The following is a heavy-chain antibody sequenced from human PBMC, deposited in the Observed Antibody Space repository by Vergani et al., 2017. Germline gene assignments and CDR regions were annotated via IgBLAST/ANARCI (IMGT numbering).Heavy chain of an antibody. CDR1: GFTFDDYD. V-gene: IGHV3-9*01. CDR3: GRTFGSTGSGGFDI. J-gene: IGHJ3*02. CDR2: ISWNSGSI. D-gene: IGHD1-26*01. Sequence: EVQLVESGGGLVQPGRSLRLSCAASGFTFDDYDMHWVRQAPGKGLEWVSGISWNSGSIGYADSVKGRFTISRDNAQNSLYLQMNSLRAEDTAVYFCGRTFGSTGSGGFDIWGQGTMVTVSS.